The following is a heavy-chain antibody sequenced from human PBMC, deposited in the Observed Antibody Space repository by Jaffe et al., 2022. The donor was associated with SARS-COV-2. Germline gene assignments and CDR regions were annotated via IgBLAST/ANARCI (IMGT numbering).Heavy chain of an antibody. J-gene: IGHJ5*02. CDR3: ARGTGRIGGWFDP. CDR1: GGSISSYY. D-gene: IGHD2-15*01. V-gene: IGHV4-59*01. Sequence: QVQLQESGPGLVKPSETLSLTCTVSGGSISSYYWSWIRQPPGKGLEWIGYIYYSGSTNYNPSLKSRVTISVDTSKNQFSLKLSSVTAADTAVYYCARGTGRIGGWFDPWGQGTLVTVSS. CDR2: IYYSGST.